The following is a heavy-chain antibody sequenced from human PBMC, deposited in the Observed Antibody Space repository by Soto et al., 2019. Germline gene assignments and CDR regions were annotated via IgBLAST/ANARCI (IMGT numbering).Heavy chain of an antibody. J-gene: IGHJ5*01. CDR1: GWSFSGYC. V-gene: IGHV4-34*01. Sequence: XETLSLTCAVYGWSFSGYCWSWIRQPPGKGLEWIGEINHSGSTNYNPSLKSRVTISVDTSKNQFSLKLSSVTAADTAVYYCARGTRGYSSGWYDSWGQGTLVTVSS. CDR3: ARGTRGYSSGWYDS. D-gene: IGHD6-19*01. CDR2: INHSGST.